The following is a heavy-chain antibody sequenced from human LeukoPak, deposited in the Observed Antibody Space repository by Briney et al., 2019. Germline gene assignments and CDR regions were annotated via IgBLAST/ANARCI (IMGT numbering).Heavy chain of an antibody. J-gene: IGHJ4*02. V-gene: IGHV4-61*02. CDR1: GGSISSDNCY. D-gene: IGHD3-16*01. Sequence: PSETLSLTCTVSGGSISSDNCYWSWIRQPAGKGLEWIGRIYTSGSTNSNPSLKSRVTISVDTSKNQFSLKLRSVTAADTAVYYCARELRRGSFDYWGQGTLVTVSS. CDR2: IYTSGST. CDR3: ARELRRGSFDY.